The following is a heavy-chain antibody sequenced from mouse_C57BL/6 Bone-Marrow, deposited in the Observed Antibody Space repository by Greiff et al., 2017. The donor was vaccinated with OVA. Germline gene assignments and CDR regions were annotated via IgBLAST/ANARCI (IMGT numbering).Heavy chain of an antibody. Sequence: VQLQQPGAELVKPGASVKMSCKASGYTFTTYPIEWMKQNHGKSLELIGNFHPYNDDTKYNEKFKGKATLTVEKSSSTVYLELSRLTSDDSAVFYCARTVDYDRAMDYWGQGTSVTVSS. V-gene: IGHV1-47*01. D-gene: IGHD2-4*01. CDR3: ARTVDYDRAMDY. CDR2: FHPYNDDT. CDR1: GYTFTTYP. J-gene: IGHJ4*01.